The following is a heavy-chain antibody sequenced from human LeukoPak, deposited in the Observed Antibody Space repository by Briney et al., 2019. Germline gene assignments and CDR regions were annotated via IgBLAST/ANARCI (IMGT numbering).Heavy chain of an antibody. D-gene: IGHD5-18*01. Sequence: GGSLRLSCEASGFTFSSHAMYWVRQAPGKGLEWVGGIFGSGGSPHYADSVKGRFTISRDNSRNTVYLQINSLRDDDTAVYYCGKTTVGYSSGQKPAWPVDFWGQGTLVTVSS. CDR3: GKTTVGYSSGQKPAWPVDF. CDR1: GFTFSSHA. J-gene: IGHJ4*02. CDR2: IFGSGGSP. V-gene: IGHV3-23*01.